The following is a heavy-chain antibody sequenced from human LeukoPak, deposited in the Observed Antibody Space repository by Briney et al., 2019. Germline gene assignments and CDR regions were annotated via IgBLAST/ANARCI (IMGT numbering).Heavy chain of an antibody. CDR1: GYSFTSYW. J-gene: IGHJ4*02. Sequence: GESLKISCKASGYSFTSYWIGWVRQMPGKGLEWMGVIYPGDSDTRYSPSFQGQVTISADKSISTAYLQWSSLKASDTAMYYCATTGPEYSSSWYLHFCGQGTLVTVSS. D-gene: IGHD6-13*01. V-gene: IGHV5-51*01. CDR3: ATTGPEYSSSWYLHF. CDR2: IYPGDSDT.